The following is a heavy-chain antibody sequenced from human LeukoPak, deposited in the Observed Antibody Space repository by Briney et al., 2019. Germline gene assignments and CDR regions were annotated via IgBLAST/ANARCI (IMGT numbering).Heavy chain of an antibody. CDR1: GGSISSGNYY. CDR2: MYYSGTT. Sequence: PSETLSLTCTVSGGSISSGNYYWTWIRQHPEKGLEWIGYMYYSGTTYYNPSLKSRVTMSVDTSKNQFSLKLDSVTAADTAVYYCARFSNNHGVKFDYWGQGTLVTVSS. J-gene: IGHJ4*02. V-gene: IGHV4-31*03. D-gene: IGHD1-14*01. CDR3: ARFSNNHGVKFDY.